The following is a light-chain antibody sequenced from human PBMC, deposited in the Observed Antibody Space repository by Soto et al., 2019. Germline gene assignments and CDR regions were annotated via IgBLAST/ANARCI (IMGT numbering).Light chain of an antibody. J-gene: IGKJ1*01. V-gene: IGKV1-5*03. CDR3: QQYNSYST. CDR1: QSISSW. Sequence: DIQMTQSPSTQSASVGDSVTITSRASQSISSWLAWYQQKPGKAPKLLIYKASSLESGVPSRFSGSGSGTEFTLTISSLQPDDFATYYCQQYNSYSTVGPGTKVDIK. CDR2: KAS.